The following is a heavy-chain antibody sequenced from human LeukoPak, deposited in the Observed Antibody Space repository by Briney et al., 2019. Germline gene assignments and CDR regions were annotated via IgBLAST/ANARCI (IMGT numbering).Heavy chain of an antibody. CDR3: ASVYYYDITDYYSDAFDI. J-gene: IGHJ3*02. CDR1: GGSISSSNW. D-gene: IGHD3-22*01. V-gene: IGHV4-4*02. Sequence: PSETLSLTCAVSGGSISSSNWWSWVRQPPGKGLEWIGEIYHSGSTNYNPSLKSRVTISVDKSKNQFSLKLSSVTAADTAVYYCASVYYYDITDYYSDAFDIWGQGTMVTVSS. CDR2: IYHSGST.